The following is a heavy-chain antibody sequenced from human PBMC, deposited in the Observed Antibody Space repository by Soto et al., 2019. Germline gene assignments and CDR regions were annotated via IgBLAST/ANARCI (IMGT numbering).Heavy chain of an antibody. J-gene: IGHJ3*02. D-gene: IGHD2-21*01. CDR2: IIPMLGVR. CDR1: GGTFSTYS. Sequence: QVQLVQSGAEVKKPGSSVKVSCKDSGGTFSTYSMFWVRQAPGQGLEWMGRIIPMLGVRNYAKRFQDRVTITADTSTATVHMELSSLRSDDTARYYWTIGSWSGEVVDIWGQGTVVTVSS. V-gene: IGHV1-69*02. CDR3: TIGSWSGEVVDI.